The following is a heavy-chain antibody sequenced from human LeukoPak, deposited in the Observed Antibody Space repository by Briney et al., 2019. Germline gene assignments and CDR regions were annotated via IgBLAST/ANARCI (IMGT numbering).Heavy chain of an antibody. J-gene: IGHJ4*02. CDR3: AKDGEEAEDTAMVTINDY. Sequence: GGSLRLSCAASGFTFSSYAMSWVRQAPGKGLEWVSAISGSSGSTYYADSVKGRFTISRDSSKNTLYLQMNSLRAEDTAVYYCAKDGEEAEDTAMVTINDYWGQGTLVTVSS. D-gene: IGHD5-18*01. CDR1: GFTFSSYA. CDR2: ISGSSGST. V-gene: IGHV3-23*01.